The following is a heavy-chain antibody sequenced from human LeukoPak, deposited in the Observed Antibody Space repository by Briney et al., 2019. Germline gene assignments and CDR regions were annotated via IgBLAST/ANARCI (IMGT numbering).Heavy chain of an antibody. CDR2: ISPNSSCT. CDR1: GSSFTGNY. D-gene: IGHD2-2*01. V-gene: IGHV1-2*02. J-gene: IGHJ4*02. Sequence: ASVKVSRKSSGSSFTGNYMHWMRKAPAQGLEWMGWISPNSSCTNYAQKFQGRVTMARYTSINTGYMERSRLSSDDSAVYYCARGGIVVVPGNDYWGEGTLVTVSS. CDR3: ARGGIVVVPGNDY.